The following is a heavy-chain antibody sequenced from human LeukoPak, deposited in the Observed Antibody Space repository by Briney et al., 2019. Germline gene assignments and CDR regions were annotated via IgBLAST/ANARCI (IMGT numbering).Heavy chain of an antibody. J-gene: IGHJ3*02. CDR3: ARAGPSGWDHDAFDI. V-gene: IGHV1-69*06. Sequence: SVKVSCKASGGTFSSYAISWVRQAPGQGLEWMGGIIPIFGTANYAQKFQGRVTITADKSTSTAYMELSSLRSEDTAVYYCARAGPSGWDHDAFDIWGQGTMVTVSS. CDR2: IIPIFGTA. D-gene: IGHD1-26*01. CDR1: GGTFSSYA.